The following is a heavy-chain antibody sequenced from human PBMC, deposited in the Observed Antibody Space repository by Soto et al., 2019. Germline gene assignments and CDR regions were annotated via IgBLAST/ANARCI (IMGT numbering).Heavy chain of an antibody. CDR1: GFTFGYYA. CDR2: IRSKAYGGTT. CDR3: TRVTPYYYETSGYPHY. V-gene: IGHV3-49*04. Sequence: GGSLRLSCTTSGFTFGYYAMIWVRQAPGKGLEWVGFIRSKAYGGTTEYAASVKGRFTISRDDSNSIAYLQMNSLKTEDTAVYYCTRVTPYYYETSGYPHYWGQGALVTVSS. J-gene: IGHJ4*02. D-gene: IGHD3-22*01.